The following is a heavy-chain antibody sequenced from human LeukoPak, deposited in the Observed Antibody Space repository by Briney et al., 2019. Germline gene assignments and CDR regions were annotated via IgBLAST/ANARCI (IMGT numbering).Heavy chain of an antibody. D-gene: IGHD2-15*01. CDR2: INPNSGGT. V-gene: IGHV1-2*02. CDR1: GYTFTGYY. J-gene: IGHJ5*02. Sequence: GASVKVSCKASGYTFTGYYMHWVRQAPGQGLEWMGWINPNSGGTNYAQKFQGRVTMTRDTSISTAYMELSRLRSDDTAVYYCAAEIVVVVAATPGHNWFDPWGQGTLVTVSS. CDR3: AAEIVVVVAATPGHNWFDP.